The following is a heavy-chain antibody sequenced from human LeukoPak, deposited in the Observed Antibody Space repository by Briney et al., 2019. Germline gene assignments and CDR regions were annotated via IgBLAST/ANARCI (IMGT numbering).Heavy chain of an antibody. Sequence: GGSLRLSCAVSGFIFSDYGFHWVRQAPGKGLEWVAVTRFDGSIKQYADSVEGRFTISRDDSKNTLYLQMNSLKSEDTAVYYCARWGGTRQYYFDYWGRGTLVTVSS. CDR1: GFIFSDYG. D-gene: IGHD1-1*01. CDR3: ARWGGTRQYYFDY. J-gene: IGHJ4*02. V-gene: IGHV3-33*01. CDR2: TRFDGSIK.